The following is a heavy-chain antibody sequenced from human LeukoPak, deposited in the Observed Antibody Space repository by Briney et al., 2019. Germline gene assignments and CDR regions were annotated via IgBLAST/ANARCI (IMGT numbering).Heavy chain of an antibody. CDR3: ANSAQVGATAGAFDY. CDR1: GFTFSSYA. V-gene: IGHV3-23*01. J-gene: IGHJ4*02. D-gene: IGHD1-26*01. Sequence: GGSLRLSCAASGFTFSSYAMSWVRQAPGKGLEWVSAISGSGGSTYYADSVKGRFAISRDNSKNTLYLQMNSLRAEDTAVYYCANSAQVGATAGAFDYWGQGTLVTVSS. CDR2: ISGSGGST.